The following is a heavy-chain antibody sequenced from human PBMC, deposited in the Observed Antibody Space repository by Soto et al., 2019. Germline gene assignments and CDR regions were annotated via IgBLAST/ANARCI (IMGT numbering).Heavy chain of an antibody. CDR3: ASYRTISPEGFDI. CDR1: GYTSPIYD. Sequence: QVHLVQSGAEVRRPGASVKVSCQASGYTSPIYDIEWVRQATGQGREWMGWMNPNSGNRGYAQKFQGKFTMTWNTSISTAYMELSNLRSEDTAVYYCASYRTISPEGFDIWGQGTLVTVS. V-gene: IGHV1-8*01. CDR2: MNPNSGNR. D-gene: IGHD3-16*02. J-gene: IGHJ3*02.